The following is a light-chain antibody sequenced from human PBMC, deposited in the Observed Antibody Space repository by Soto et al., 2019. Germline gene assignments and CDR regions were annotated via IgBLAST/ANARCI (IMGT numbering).Light chain of an antibody. J-gene: IGKJ1*01. CDR2: GAS. V-gene: IGKV3-15*01. CDR1: QSVSSS. CDR3: LQYNNWWT. Sequence: DMVMTQSPATRSVSPGERATLSCRASQSVSSSLAWYQQKPGRSPRLLIYGASTRAIGIPARFSGSGSGTEFTLTISSLQSEDFAVYYCLQYNNWWTFGQGTKVDIK.